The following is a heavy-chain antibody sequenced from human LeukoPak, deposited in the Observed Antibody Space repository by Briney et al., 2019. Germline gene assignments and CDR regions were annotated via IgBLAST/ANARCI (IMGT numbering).Heavy chain of an antibody. V-gene: IGHV3-23*01. Sequence: PGGSLRLSCAASGFTFSSYAMSWVRQAPGKGLEWVSAISGSGGSTYYADSVKGRFTISRDNSKNMLYLQMNSLRAEDTAVYYCAEKAASSWYDYNWFDPWGQGTLVTVSS. CDR3: AEKAASSWYDYNWFDP. J-gene: IGHJ5*02. D-gene: IGHD6-13*01. CDR2: ISGSGGST. CDR1: GFTFSSYA.